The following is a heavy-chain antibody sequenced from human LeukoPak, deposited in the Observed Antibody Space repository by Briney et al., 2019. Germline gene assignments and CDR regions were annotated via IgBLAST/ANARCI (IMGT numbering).Heavy chain of an antibody. CDR1: GFTFSSYG. J-gene: IGHJ4*02. Sequence: PGRSLRLSCAASGFTFSSYGMHWVRQAPGKGLEWGSAISGSGGSTYYADSVKGRFTISRDNSKNTLYLQMNSLRAEDTAVCYCAKDMVRGVRGVDYWGQGTLVTVSS. D-gene: IGHD3-10*01. CDR2: ISGSGGST. V-gene: IGHV3-23*01. CDR3: AKDMVRGVRGVDY.